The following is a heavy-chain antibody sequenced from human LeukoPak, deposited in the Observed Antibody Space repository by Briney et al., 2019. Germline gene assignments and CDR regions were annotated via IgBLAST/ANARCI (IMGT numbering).Heavy chain of an antibody. CDR1: GGSISSGGYY. CDR3: ARGRISTAMDPPYDY. Sequence: SEALSLTCTVSGGSISSGGYYWSWIRQPPGKGLEWIGYIYHSGSTYYNPSLKSRVTISVDRSKNQFSLKLSSVTAADTAVYYCARGRISTAMDPPYDYWGQGTLVTVSS. V-gene: IGHV4-30-2*01. J-gene: IGHJ4*02. D-gene: IGHD5-18*01. CDR2: IYHSGST.